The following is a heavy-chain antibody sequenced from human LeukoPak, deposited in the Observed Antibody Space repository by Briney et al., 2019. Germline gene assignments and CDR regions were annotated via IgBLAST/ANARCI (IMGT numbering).Heavy chain of an antibody. CDR2: IYYSGTT. J-gene: IGHJ3*02. V-gene: IGHV4-61*08. D-gene: IGHD6-19*01. CDR3: ARRDSSGWYGYSFDI. Sequence: SETLSLTCTVSGGSISSGGYYWSWIRQPPGKGLEWIGYIYYSGTTNYNPSLKSRVTISVDTSKNQFSLKLSSVTAADTAVYYCARRDSSGWYGYSFDIWGQGTMVTVSS. CDR1: GGSISSGGYY.